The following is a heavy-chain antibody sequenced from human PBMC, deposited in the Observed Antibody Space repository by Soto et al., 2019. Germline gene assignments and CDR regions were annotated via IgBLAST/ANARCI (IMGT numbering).Heavy chain of an antibody. J-gene: IGHJ6*02. D-gene: IGHD3-3*01. Sequence: GGSLRLSCAASGFTFSSYSMNWVRQAPGKGLEWVSYISSSSSTIYYADSVKGRFTISRDNAKNSLYLQMNSLRDEDTAVYYCAREITGITIFGVVPYGMDVWGQGTTVTVSS. V-gene: IGHV3-48*02. CDR2: ISSSSSTI. CDR1: GFTFSSYS. CDR3: AREITGITIFGVVPYGMDV.